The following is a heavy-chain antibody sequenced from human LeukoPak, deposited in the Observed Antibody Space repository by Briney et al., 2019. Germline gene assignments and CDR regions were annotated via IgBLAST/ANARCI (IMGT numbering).Heavy chain of an antibody. J-gene: IGHJ4*02. CDR2: IKQDESGK. CDR3: ARAWELHLFDY. D-gene: IGHD1-26*01. V-gene: IGHV3-7*01. CDR1: GFTFRSYW. Sequence: GGSLRLSCAASGFTFRSYWMTWVRQAPGKGLEWVASIKQDESGKYYVDSVKGRFTISRDNAKNSLYLQMISLRAEDTAVYYCARAWELHLFDYWGPGTLVTVSS.